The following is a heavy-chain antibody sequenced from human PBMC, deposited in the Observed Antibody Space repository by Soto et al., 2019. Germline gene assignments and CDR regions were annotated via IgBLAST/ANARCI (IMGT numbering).Heavy chain of an antibody. D-gene: IGHD3-3*01. CDR1: GFTFRGSA. CDR3: SRQASDFWSGKPQYYMDV. V-gene: IGHV3-73*01. CDR2: IRSKGHNYAT. Sequence: EVQLVESGGGLVQPGGSLKLSCAASGFTFRGSALHWVRQASGKGLEWVGRIRSKGHNYATAYGASLKGRFTISRDDSKTTAYLQMNSLNTEDTAVYYCSRQASDFWSGKPQYYMDVWGNGTTVTVSS. J-gene: IGHJ6*03.